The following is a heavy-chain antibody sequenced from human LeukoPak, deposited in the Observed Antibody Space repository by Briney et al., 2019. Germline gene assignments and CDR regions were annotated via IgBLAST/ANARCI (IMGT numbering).Heavy chain of an antibody. D-gene: IGHD2-21*02. CDR1: GGTFSSYA. V-gene: IGHV1-69*05. CDR2: IIPIFGTA. J-gene: IGHJ1*01. CDR3: ARHVVVTAIRSHEGYFQH. Sequence: SVTVSCKASGGTFSSYAISWVRQAPGQGLEWMGGIIPIFGTANYAQKFQGRVTITTDESTSTAYMELSSLRSEDTAVYYCARHVVVTAIRSHEGYFQHWGQGTLVTVSS.